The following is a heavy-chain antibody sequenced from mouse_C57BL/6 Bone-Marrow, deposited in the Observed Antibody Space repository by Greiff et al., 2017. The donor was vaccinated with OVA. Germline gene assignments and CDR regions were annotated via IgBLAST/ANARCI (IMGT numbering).Heavy chain of an antibody. J-gene: IGHJ3*01. Sequence: EVQLQQSGPELVKPGASVKISCKASGYTFTDYYMNWVKQSHGKSLEWIGDINPNNGGTSYNQKFKGKATLTVDKSSSTAYMELRSLTSEDSAVYYCARWWLPPFAYWGQGTLVTVSA. CDR1: GYTFTDYY. CDR3: ARWWLPPFAY. V-gene: IGHV1-26*01. D-gene: IGHD1-1*02. CDR2: INPNNGGT.